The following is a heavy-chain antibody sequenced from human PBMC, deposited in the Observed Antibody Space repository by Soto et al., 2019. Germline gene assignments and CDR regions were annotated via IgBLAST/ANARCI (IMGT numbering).Heavy chain of an antibody. Sequence: PSETLSLTCAVYGGSFSGYYWSLIRQPPGKGLECIWEINHSGSTNYNPSLKSRVTISVDTSKNQFSLKLSSVTAADTAVYYCARGDYVWGSYRYTSLDYWGQGTLVTVSS. D-gene: IGHD3-16*02. CDR3: ARGDYVWGSYRYTSLDY. CDR1: GGSFSGYY. V-gene: IGHV4-34*01. J-gene: IGHJ4*02. CDR2: INHSGST.